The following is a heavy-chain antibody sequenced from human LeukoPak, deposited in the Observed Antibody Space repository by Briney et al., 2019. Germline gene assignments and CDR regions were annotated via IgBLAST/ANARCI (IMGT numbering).Heavy chain of an antibody. D-gene: IGHD1-7*01. CDR3: ARDRLELRTSYAFDI. J-gene: IGHJ3*02. Sequence: PGRSLRLSCAASGFTFSSYAMHWVRQAPGKGLEWVAVIWYDGSNKYYAGSVKGRFTISRDNSKNTLYLQMNSLRAEDTAVYYCARDRLELRTSYAFDIWGQGTMVTVSS. V-gene: IGHV3-33*08. CDR2: IWYDGSNK. CDR1: GFTFSSYA.